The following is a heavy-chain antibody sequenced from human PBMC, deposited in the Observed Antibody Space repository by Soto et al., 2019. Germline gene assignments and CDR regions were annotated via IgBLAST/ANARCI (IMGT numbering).Heavy chain of an antibody. CDR2: ISAYNGNT. J-gene: IGHJ5*02. D-gene: IGHD3-16*02. Sequence: GASVKVSCKASGYTFTSYGISWVRQAPGQGLEWMGWISAYNGNTNYAQKLQGRVTMTTDTSTSTAYMELRSLRSDDTAVYYCARSGVDYIWGSYRFPHWFDPWGRGTLVTVS. V-gene: IGHV1-18*01. CDR1: GYTFTSYG. CDR3: ARSGVDYIWGSYRFPHWFDP.